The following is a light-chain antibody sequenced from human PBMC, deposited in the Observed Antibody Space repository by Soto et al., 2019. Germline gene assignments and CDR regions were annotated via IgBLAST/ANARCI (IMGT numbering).Light chain of an antibody. CDR1: QTISTW. CDR2: KAS. J-gene: IGKJ2*01. V-gene: IGKV1-5*03. Sequence: DIQMTQSPSTLSASVGDRVTITCRASQTISTWLAWYQQKPGKAPNLLINKASTLATGVPARFSGSGSGTAFTLTISSLQPDDFATYYCQQNDRFSYTFGQGTKLEI. CDR3: QQNDRFSYT.